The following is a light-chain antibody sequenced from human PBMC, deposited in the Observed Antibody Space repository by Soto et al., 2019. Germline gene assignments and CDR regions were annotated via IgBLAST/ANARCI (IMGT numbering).Light chain of an antibody. CDR3: QQYANSPPIT. J-gene: IGKJ5*01. CDR1: QTVSSNQ. V-gene: IGKV3-20*01. CDR2: AAS. Sequence: EIVLTQSPGTLSLSPGEGATLSCRASQTVSSNQLAWYQQKPGQSPRLLVYAASTRAPGIPDRFSGSGSGTDFTLTISRLEPEDFAVYYCQQYANSPPITFGHRIRLDIK.